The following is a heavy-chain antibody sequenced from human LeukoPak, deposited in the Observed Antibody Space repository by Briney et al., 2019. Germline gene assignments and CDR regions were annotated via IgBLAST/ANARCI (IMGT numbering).Heavy chain of an antibody. V-gene: IGHV1-2*02. Sequence: ASVKVSCKASGYTFTSYGISWVRQAPGQGLEWMGWINPNSGGTNYAQKFQGRVTMTRDTSISTAYMELSRLRSDDTAVYYCARDSRGYDFWSGYYTWGVDYYFDYWGQGTLVTVSS. CDR1: GYTFTSYG. J-gene: IGHJ4*02. CDR2: INPNSGGT. D-gene: IGHD3-3*01. CDR3: ARDSRGYDFWSGYYTWGVDYYFDY.